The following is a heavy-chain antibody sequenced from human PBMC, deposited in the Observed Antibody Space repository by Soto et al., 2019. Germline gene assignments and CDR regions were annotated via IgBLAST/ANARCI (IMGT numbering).Heavy chain of an antibody. Sequence: QITLKESGPTLVKPTQTLTLTCTLSGFSVSTSGVGVGWIRQPPGKALEWLALIYWDDDKHYSPSLKSRLNIPMDTSKNQVVRTVADMDPVDTGTDYCAHLVVEAAGTFDYWGQGTLVTVSS. CDR2: IYWDDDK. J-gene: IGHJ4*02. CDR3: AHLVVEAAGTFDY. D-gene: IGHD6-13*01. V-gene: IGHV2-5*02. CDR1: GFSVSTSGVG.